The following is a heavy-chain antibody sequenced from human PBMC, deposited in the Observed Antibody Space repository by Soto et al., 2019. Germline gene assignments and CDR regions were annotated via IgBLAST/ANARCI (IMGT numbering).Heavy chain of an antibody. Sequence: SETLSLTCTVSGGSISSYYWSWIRQPPGKGLEWIGYIYYSGSTNYNPSLKSRVTISVDTSKNQFSLKLSSVTAADTAVYYCAGNVATVTTFSFDYWGQGTLVT. D-gene: IGHD4-17*01. J-gene: IGHJ4*02. CDR1: GGSISSYY. V-gene: IGHV4-59*01. CDR3: AGNVATVTTFSFDY. CDR2: IYYSGST.